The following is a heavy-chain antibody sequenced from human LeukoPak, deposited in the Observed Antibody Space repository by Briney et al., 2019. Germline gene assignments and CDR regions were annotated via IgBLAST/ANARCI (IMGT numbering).Heavy chain of an antibody. D-gene: IGHD1-26*01. CDR2: IKQDGNEK. CDR1: GFRFNTYW. Sequence: GGSLRLSCAASGFRFNTYWMSWVRQAPGKGLEWVANIKQDGNEKYYADSVKGRFTISRDNGKNSLDLQMNSLRADDTAVYYCARFLPQKWELPGNWFDPWGQGTLVTVSS. V-gene: IGHV3-7*03. J-gene: IGHJ5*02. CDR3: ARFLPQKWELPGNWFDP.